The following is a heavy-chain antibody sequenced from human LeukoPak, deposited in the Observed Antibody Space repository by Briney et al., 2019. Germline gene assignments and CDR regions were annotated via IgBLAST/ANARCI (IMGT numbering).Heavy chain of an antibody. J-gene: IGHJ5*02. CDR3: ARGLIGSSGYYFRWFDP. Sequence: GGSLRLSCAASAISVKNNYMSWVRQAPGKGLEWVSVIYSDGRTYSADSVNGRFTISRDNSKNTVYLRMNKMRTEDTAVYYCARGLIGSSGYYFRWFDPWGQGTLVTVSS. V-gene: IGHV3-66*02. CDR2: IYSDGRT. D-gene: IGHD3-22*01. CDR1: AISVKNNY.